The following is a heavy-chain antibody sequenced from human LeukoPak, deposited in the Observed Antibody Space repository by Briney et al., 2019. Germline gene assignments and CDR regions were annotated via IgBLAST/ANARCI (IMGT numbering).Heavy chain of an antibody. J-gene: IGHJ4*02. D-gene: IGHD1-7*01. CDR1: GFTFSSYA. Sequence: GGSLRLSCAASGFTFSSYAMSWVRQAPGKGLEWVSITYSGDTTYYADSVKGRFIISRDDSKNTLSLQMNDLRVEDTAVYYCARERPNSRNLDSWGRGALVTVSS. CDR2: TYSGDTT. V-gene: IGHV3-66*01. CDR3: ARERPNSRNLDS.